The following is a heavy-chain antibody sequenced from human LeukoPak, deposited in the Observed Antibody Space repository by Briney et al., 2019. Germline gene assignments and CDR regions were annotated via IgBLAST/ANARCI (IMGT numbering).Heavy chain of an antibody. Sequence: SETLSLTCTVSGDSISSSSYYWGWIRQPPGKGLEWIGSIYYSGSTYYNPSLKSRVTISVDTSKNQFSLKLSSVTAADTAVYYCASYSSGYSSYYFDYWGQGTLVTVSS. D-gene: IGHD3-22*01. CDR2: IYYSGST. CDR1: GDSISSSSYY. J-gene: IGHJ4*02. CDR3: ASYSSGYSSYYFDY. V-gene: IGHV4-39*07.